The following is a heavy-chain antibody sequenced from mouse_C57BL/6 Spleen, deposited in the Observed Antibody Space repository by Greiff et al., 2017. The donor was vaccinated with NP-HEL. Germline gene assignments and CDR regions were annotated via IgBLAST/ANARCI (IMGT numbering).Heavy chain of an antibody. J-gene: IGHJ4*01. CDR1: GFSLTSYG. CDR3: ARNFGLRYYYAMDY. V-gene: IGHV2-2*01. Sequence: QVQLQQSGPGLVQPSQSLSITCTVSGFSLTSYGVHWVRQSPGKGLEWLGVIWSGGSTDYNAAFISRLSISKDNSKSQVFFKMNSLQADDTAIYYCARNFGLRYYYAMDYWGQGTSVTVSS. CDR2: IWSGGST. D-gene: IGHD1-1*01.